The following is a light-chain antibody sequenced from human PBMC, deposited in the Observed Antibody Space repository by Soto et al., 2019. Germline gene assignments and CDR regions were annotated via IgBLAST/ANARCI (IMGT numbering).Light chain of an antibody. CDR1: QGVASRY. CDR2: GAS. CDR3: QQYGSSPIA. V-gene: IGKV3-20*01. Sequence: EIVLTQSPGTLSLSPGEGATLSCRASQGVASRYLAWYQQKPGQAPRLLIYGASTRATGIPDRFSGSGLGTDFTLTISRLEPEDFAVYYCQQYGSSPIAFGQGTRLEIK. J-gene: IGKJ5*01.